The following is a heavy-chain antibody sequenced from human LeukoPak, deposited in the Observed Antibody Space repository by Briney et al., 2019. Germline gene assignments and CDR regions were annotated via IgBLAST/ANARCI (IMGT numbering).Heavy chain of an antibody. CDR3: ARGGKLYTSLGY. J-gene: IGHJ4*02. Sequence: PSETLSLTCTVSGGSISSSSYYWGWLRQPPGKGLEWIGSVYYTGSTFYNPSLKSRVTVSLDTSKNQFSLKLSSVTAADTAVYYCARGGKLYTSLGYWGQGTLVTVSS. CDR2: VYYTGST. D-gene: IGHD3-3*01. CDR1: GGSISSSSYY. V-gene: IGHV4-39*07.